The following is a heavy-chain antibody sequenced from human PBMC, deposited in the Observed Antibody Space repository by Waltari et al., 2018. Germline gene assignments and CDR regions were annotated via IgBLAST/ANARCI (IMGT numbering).Heavy chain of an antibody. CDR1: GYTFTSYD. CDR2: VNPNTGNT. CDR3: ARGAAPGKGAHWFAP. D-gene: IGHD6-13*01. J-gene: IGHJ5*02. V-gene: IGHV1-8*01. Sequence: QVQLVQSGAEVKKPGASVKVSCKASGYTFTSYDINWLRQATGQGPEWMGWVNPNTGNTGDAQKFQDRRSMTTNNSITTAYMELPSLTSDDTAIYYCARGAAPGKGAHWFAPWGQGTLVTVSS.